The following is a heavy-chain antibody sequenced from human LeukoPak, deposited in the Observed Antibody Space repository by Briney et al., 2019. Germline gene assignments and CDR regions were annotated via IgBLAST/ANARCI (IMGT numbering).Heavy chain of an antibody. CDR1: GFTFSSYG. CDR2: IRYDGSNK. V-gene: IGHV3-30*02. Sequence: GGSLRLYCAASGFTFSSYGMHWVRQAPGKGLEWVAFIRYDGSNKYYADSVKGRFTISRDNSKNTLYLQMNSLRAEDTAVYYCAKGPPDAFDIWGQGTMVTVSS. CDR3: AKGPPDAFDI. J-gene: IGHJ3*02.